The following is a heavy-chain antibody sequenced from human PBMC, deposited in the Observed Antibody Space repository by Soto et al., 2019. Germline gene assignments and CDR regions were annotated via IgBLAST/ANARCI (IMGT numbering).Heavy chain of an antibody. CDR2: IYYSGST. CDR3: ASAGTANGFDP. Sequence: QVQLQESGPGLVKPSQTLSLTCTVSGGSISSGGYYWSWIRQHPGKGLEWIGYIYYSGSTYYNPSLKRRVTISVDTSKNHFSMQLSSGTAADTAVYSCASAGTANGFDPWFQGTLVTVTS. J-gene: IGHJ5*02. CDR1: GGSISSGGYY. V-gene: IGHV4-31*03. D-gene: IGHD1-1*01.